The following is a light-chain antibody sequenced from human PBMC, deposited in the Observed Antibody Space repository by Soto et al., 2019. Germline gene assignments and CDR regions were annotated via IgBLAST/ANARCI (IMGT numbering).Light chain of an antibody. CDR1: QGINTF. J-gene: IGKJ1*01. V-gene: IGKV1-9*01. Sequence: IQVPQSPCRLCTSVVDRVTITWRASQGINTFLAWYQQKTGKAPKLLIYAASTLPSGVPSRFSGSGSGTEFTLTISSLQPDDFAKYYCQHHNSYSQAFGQGTKVDIK. CDR3: QHHNSYSQA. CDR2: AAS.